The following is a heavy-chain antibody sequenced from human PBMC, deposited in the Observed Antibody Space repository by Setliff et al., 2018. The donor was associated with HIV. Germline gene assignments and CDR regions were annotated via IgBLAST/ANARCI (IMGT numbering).Heavy chain of an antibody. J-gene: IGHJ3*01. CDR3: AGPRGDEAFDV. D-gene: IGHD3-10*01. CDR1: GGTSSAHA. Sequence: ASAKVSCKASGGTSSAHAIXXVRPAPGQGLEWMGQIISILDITSYTQKLQGRVSITADKSTSTFYMELSDLTSADTAVYYCAGPRGDEAFDVWGQGTKVTVSS. V-gene: IGHV1-69*10. CDR2: IISILDIT.